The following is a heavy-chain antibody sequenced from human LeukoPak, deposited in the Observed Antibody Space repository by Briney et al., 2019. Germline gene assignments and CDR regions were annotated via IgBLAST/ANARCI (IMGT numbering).Heavy chain of an antibody. CDR3: ARHGYSYGYLFDY. CDR2: IYYSGST. Sequence: PSETLSLTCSVSGGSTSSYYWSWIRQPPGKGLEWIGYIYYSGSTYYNPSLKSRVTISRDTSKNQFSLKLSSVTAADTAVYYCARHGYSYGYLFDYWGQGTLVTVSS. V-gene: IGHV4-59*08. D-gene: IGHD5-18*01. J-gene: IGHJ4*02. CDR1: GGSTSSYY.